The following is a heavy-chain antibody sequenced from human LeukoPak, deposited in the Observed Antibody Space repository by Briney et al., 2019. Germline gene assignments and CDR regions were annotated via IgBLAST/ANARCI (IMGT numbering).Heavy chain of an antibody. CDR2: IHYSGYT. Sequence: SETLSLTCAVSGGSISNYYCSWLRQPPGKGLEWFGYIHYSGYTNYNPSLKSRVTISVDTSKNQFSLNLSSVTAADTAVYYCARHWGSDWYFDLWGRGTLVTVSS. J-gene: IGHJ2*01. D-gene: IGHD7-27*01. CDR1: GGSISNYY. CDR3: ARHWGSDWYFDL. V-gene: IGHV4-59*01.